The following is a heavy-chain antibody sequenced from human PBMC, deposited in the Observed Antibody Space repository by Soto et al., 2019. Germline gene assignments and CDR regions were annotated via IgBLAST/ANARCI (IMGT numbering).Heavy chain of an antibody. Sequence: SETLSLTCTVSGGSISSSSYYWGWIRQPPGKGLEWIGSIYYSGSTYYNPSLKSRVTISVDTSKNQFSLKLSTVIAADTAVYYCARRLYYDSSGFEGGGMDVWGQGTTVTVSS. V-gene: IGHV4-39*01. CDR2: IYYSGST. D-gene: IGHD3-22*01. CDR1: GGSISSSSYY. J-gene: IGHJ6*02. CDR3: ARRLYYDSSGFEGGGMDV.